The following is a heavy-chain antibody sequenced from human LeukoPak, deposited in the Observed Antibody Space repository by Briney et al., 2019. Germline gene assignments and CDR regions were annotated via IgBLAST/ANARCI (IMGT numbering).Heavy chain of an antibody. CDR2: INHSGST. J-gene: IGHJ4*02. Sequence: PSETLSLTCAVYGGSFSGYFWSWIRQPPGKGLEWIGEINHSGSTNYNPSLKSRVTISVDTSKNQFSLKLSSVTAADTAVYYCARGPYDFWSGYAISYYFDYWGQGTLVTVSS. V-gene: IGHV4-34*01. CDR1: GGSFSGYF. CDR3: ARGPYDFWSGYAISYYFDY. D-gene: IGHD3-3*01.